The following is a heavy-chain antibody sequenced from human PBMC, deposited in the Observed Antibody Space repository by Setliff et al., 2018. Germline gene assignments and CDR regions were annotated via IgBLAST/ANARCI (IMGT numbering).Heavy chain of an antibody. CDR3: ARHIAGYADGHYTATYSYYYMDV. J-gene: IGHJ6*03. Sequence: PGESLKISCKGSGYTFTQKWIGWVRQMPGKGLEWMGVIYPGDSDIRYSPSLQGQVTISADKSINTAYLQWSSLKASDTATYYCARHIAGYADGHYTATYSYYYMDVWGQGTTVTVS. CDR2: IYPGDSDI. D-gene: IGHD4-17*01. V-gene: IGHV5-51*01. CDR1: GYTFTQKW.